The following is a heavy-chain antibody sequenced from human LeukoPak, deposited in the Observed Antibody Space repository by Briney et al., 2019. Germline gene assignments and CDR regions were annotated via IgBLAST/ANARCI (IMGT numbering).Heavy chain of an antibody. Sequence: GGSLRLSCAASGFTFGRYWMTWVRQAPGKGLEWVAIIKQNADAEYYVDSVKGRFTISKSNSQNSLYLQMNSLRPEDTAVYYCATTGFDSPLYFHYWGQGTLVTVSS. V-gene: IGHV3-7*03. CDR2: IKQNADAE. CDR1: GFTFGRYW. CDR3: ATTGFDSPLYFHY. J-gene: IGHJ4*01. D-gene: IGHD5-12*01.